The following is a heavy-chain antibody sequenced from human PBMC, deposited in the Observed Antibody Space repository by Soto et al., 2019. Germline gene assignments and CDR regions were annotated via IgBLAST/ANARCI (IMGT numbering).Heavy chain of an antibody. CDR3: ARLGFGGHFGSYYFYGMDV. CDR2: IHPGDSDT. CDR1: GYSFSSYW. J-gene: IGHJ6*02. Sequence: PGESLKISCQGSGYSFSSYWIAWLRQMSGKGLEWVGVIHPGDSDTRYSPSFQGQVTISADKSISTVYVQWASLKASDTAVYYCARLGFGGHFGSYYFYGMDVWGQGTTVTVSS. V-gene: IGHV5-51*01. D-gene: IGHD2-15*01.